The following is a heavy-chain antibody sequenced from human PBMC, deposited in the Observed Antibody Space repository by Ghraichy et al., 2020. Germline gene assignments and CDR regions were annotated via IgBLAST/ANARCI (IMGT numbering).Heavy chain of an antibody. CDR3: TKLTAWCDPLDF. Sequence: GESLNISCAASGFNFDDSTMHWVRQAPGKGLEWISLINWEGDTTYYADSVRGRFTMSRDNSKKSLYLQMNSLTSDDTAFYYCTKLTAWCDPLDFWGQGTLVTVSS. CDR1: GFNFDDST. CDR2: INWEGDTT. D-gene: IGHD2-21*02. J-gene: IGHJ4*02. V-gene: IGHV3-43*01.